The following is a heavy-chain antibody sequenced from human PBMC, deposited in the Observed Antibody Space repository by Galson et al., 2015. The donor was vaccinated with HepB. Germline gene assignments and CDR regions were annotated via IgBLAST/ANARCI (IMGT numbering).Heavy chain of an antibody. CDR1: GFIFSGQA. D-gene: IGHD5-18*01. CDR3: SRDIYSYGRVGSMDV. V-gene: IGHV3-30*04. Sequence: SLRLSCAASGFIFSGQAMHWVRQAPGKGLEWVAVISSDGDRQFYADSVKGRFTISRDNSKNTLYLQVNVLRDEDTAVYYCSRDIYSYGRVGSMDVWGQGTAVTVS. J-gene: IGHJ6*02. CDR2: ISSDGDRQ.